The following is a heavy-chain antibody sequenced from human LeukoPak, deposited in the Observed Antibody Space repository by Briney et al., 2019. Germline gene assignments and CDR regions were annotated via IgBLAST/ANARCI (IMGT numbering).Heavy chain of an antibody. J-gene: IGHJ5*02. V-gene: IGHV4-4*07. CDR1: GGSISSYY. D-gene: IGHD2-2*01. CDR3: ARGRCSSTNCPHDSSWPFDP. Sequence: PSETLSLTCTVSGGSISSYYWSWIRQPAGKGLEWIGHIYTSGNTNYNPSLKSPVSISVDTSKNQFSLKLSSVTAADTAVYYCARGRCSSTNCPHDSSWPFDPWGQGTLVTVSS. CDR2: IYTSGNT.